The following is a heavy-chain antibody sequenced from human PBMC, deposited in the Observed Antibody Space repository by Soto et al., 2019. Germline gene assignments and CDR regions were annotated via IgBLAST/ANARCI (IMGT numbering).Heavy chain of an antibody. CDR1: GYTFSTYG. CDR2: ISGYSGNT. D-gene: IGHD3-9*01. V-gene: IGHV1-18*01. CDR3: ARGLRYLQDYDYYDMDV. Sequence: QVQLVQSGAEVRKPGASVKVSCKTSGYTFSTYGINWVRQAPGQGPEWMGWISGYSGNTNYAQKFEGIVSMATDTSTRTAYRELRTLRSDDTAVYYWARGLRYLQDYDYYDMDVWGQGTTVTVSS. J-gene: IGHJ6*02.